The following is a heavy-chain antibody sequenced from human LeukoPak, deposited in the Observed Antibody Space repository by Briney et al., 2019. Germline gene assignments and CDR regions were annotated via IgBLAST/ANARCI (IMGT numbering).Heavy chain of an antibody. CDR1: GGSFSGYY. J-gene: IGHJ4*02. D-gene: IGHD2-8*01. CDR2: INHSGST. CDR3: VRGMVYAPPDF. V-gene: IGHV4-34*01. Sequence: SETLSLTCAVYGGSFSGYYWSWIRQPPGKGLEWIGEINHSGSTNYNPSLKSRVTISTDTSKNQFSLKLSSVTAADTAVYSCVRGMVYAPPDFWGQGTLVTVSS.